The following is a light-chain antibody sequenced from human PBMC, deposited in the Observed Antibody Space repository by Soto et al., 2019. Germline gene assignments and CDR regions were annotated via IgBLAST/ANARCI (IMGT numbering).Light chain of an antibody. J-gene: IGLJ3*02. CDR3: YSYAGSYTWV. V-gene: IGLV2-11*01. CDR2: DVT. CDR1: SSDVGGYNY. Sequence: QSALTQLRSVSGSPGQSVTISCTGTSSDVGGYNYVSWYQQHPGKAPKLMIYDVTKRPSGVPDRFSGSKSGNTASLTISGLQAEDEADYYCYSYAGSYTWVFGGGTKLTVL.